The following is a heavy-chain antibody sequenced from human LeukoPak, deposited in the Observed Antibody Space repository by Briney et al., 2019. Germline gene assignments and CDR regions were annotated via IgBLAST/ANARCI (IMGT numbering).Heavy chain of an antibody. CDR3: ARYSGSPILAFDI. D-gene: IGHD1-26*01. V-gene: IGHV4-59*08. CDR1: GGSISSYY. Sequence: SETLSLTCTVSGGSISSYYWSWIRQPPGKGLEWIGYIYYSGSTNYNPSLKSRVTISVDTYKNQFSLKLSSVTAADTAVYYCARYSGSPILAFDIWGQGTMVTVSS. J-gene: IGHJ3*02. CDR2: IYYSGST.